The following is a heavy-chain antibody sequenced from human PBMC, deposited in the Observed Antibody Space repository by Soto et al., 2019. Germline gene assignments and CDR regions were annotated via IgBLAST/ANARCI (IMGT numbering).Heavy chain of an antibody. CDR3: ARDPHYYGSGIDY. CDR2: IWYDGSNK. J-gene: IGHJ4*02. CDR1: GFTFSSYG. Sequence: QVQLVESGGGVVQPGRSLRLSCAESGFTFSSYGMHWVRQAPGKGLEWVAVIWYDGSNKYYADSVKGRFTISRDNSKNTLYLQMNSLRAEDTAVYYCARDPHYYGSGIDYWGQGTLVTVSS. D-gene: IGHD3-10*01. V-gene: IGHV3-33*01.